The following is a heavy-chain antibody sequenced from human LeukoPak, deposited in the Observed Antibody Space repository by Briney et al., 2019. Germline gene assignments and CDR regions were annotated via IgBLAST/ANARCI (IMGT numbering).Heavy chain of an antibody. CDR1: GFTFSTYA. V-gene: IGHV3-30-3*01. Sequence: PGRSLRLSCAASGFTFSTYAMHWVRQAPGKGLEWVAVISYDGGNKYYADSVKGRFTISRDNSKNTLYLQMNSLGAEDSAVFYCAKDMGAAGYFDYWGQGTLVTVSS. D-gene: IGHD6-13*01. CDR2: ISYDGGNK. J-gene: IGHJ4*02. CDR3: AKDMGAAGYFDY.